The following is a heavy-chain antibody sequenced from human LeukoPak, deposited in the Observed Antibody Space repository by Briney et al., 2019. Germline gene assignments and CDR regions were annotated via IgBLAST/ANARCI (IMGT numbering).Heavy chain of an antibody. Sequence: PGGSLRLSCAASGFTFDEYGMSWVRQAPGKGLEWVCGITRNGGSTGYADSVKGRFTISTDNAKNSVYLQMNSLRAEDTAVYYCARDGGYCSGGSCSTYYMDVWGKGTTVTISS. CDR1: GFTFDEYG. CDR2: ITRNGGST. CDR3: ARDGGYCSGGSCSTYYMDV. J-gene: IGHJ6*03. D-gene: IGHD2-15*01. V-gene: IGHV3-20*04.